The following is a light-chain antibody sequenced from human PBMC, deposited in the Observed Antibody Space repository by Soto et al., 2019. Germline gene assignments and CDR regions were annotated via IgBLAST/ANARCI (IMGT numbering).Light chain of an antibody. Sequence: EVVLTQSPGTLSLSPGERATLACRASKSVSNYVAWYQQKSGQAPRLLIYDASNRATGIPARFSGSGSGTDFTLTISSLEPEDFAVYYCQQRSNWPPITFGQGTRLEIK. CDR1: KSVSNY. CDR2: DAS. CDR3: QQRSNWPPIT. J-gene: IGKJ5*01. V-gene: IGKV3-11*01.